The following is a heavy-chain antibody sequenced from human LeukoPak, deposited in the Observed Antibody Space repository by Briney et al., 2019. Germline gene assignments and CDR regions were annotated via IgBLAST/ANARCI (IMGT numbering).Heavy chain of an antibody. CDR2: ITSSGAST. CDR3: ARDPDYGDPY. Sequence: GGSLRLSCSASGFSFTDSYMNWFRLSPEKGLEWIAYITSSGASTEYADSVKGRFTISRVNAKNSLYLQMNSLRPDDTTVYYCARDPDYGDPYWGQGTLVRVPS. CDR1: GFSFTDSY. V-gene: IGHV3-11*01. D-gene: IGHD4/OR15-4a*01. J-gene: IGHJ4*02.